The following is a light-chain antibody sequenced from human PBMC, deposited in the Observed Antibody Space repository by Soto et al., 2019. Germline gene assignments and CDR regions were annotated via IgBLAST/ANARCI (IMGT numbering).Light chain of an antibody. V-gene: IGLV2-14*01. J-gene: IGLJ1*01. CDR3: TSYTSTSHYV. CDR2: EVS. CDR1: NSDVGAFNF. Sequence: QSALTQSASVSGSPGQSLTISCTGTNSDVGAFNFVFWYQQHPGKAPKLIIYEVSNRPSGVSNRFSGSKSGNTASLTISGLQAEEEADYYCTSYTSTSHYVFGTGTKLTVL.